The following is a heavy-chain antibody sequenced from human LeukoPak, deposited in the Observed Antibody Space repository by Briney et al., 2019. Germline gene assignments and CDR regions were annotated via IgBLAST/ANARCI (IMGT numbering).Heavy chain of an antibody. Sequence: GGSLKLSCAASGFTFSSYSMTWVRQAPGKGLEWVSSISSSSSYIYYADSVKGRFTISRDNAKNSLYLQMNSLRAEDTAVYYCARSIDSGYCFDYWGQGTLVTVSS. CDR2: ISSSSSYI. CDR1: GFTFSSYS. D-gene: IGHD3-22*01. CDR3: ARSIDSGYCFDY. V-gene: IGHV3-21*01. J-gene: IGHJ4*02.